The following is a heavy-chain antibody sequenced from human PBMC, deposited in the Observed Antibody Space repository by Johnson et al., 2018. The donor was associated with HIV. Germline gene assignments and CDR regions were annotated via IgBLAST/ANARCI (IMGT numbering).Heavy chain of an antibody. CDR1: GFTFSSYG. CDR3: ATGGSYDAFDI. J-gene: IGHJ3*02. D-gene: IGHD3-10*01. Sequence: QVQLVESGGGVVQPGRSLRLSCAASGFTFSSYGMHWVRQAPGKGLEWVAVIWYDGSNKYYADSVKGLFTISRDNSKNTLYLQMNSLRAEDTAVYYCATGGSYDAFDIWGQGTMVTVSS. V-gene: IGHV3-33*01. CDR2: IWYDGSNK.